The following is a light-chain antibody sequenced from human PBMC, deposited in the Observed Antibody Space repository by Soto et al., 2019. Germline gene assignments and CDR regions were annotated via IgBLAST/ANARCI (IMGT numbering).Light chain of an antibody. Sequence: QLVLTQSPSASASLGASVKLTCTLTSGHNSYAIAWHQQQPEKGPRFLMNLNSDGSHSKGDGIPDRFSGSSSGAERYLTISSLQSEDEAEYYCQTWGTGIVVFGGGTKLTVL. J-gene: IGLJ2*01. CDR1: SGHNSYA. V-gene: IGLV4-69*01. CDR2: LNSDGSH. CDR3: QTWGTGIVV.